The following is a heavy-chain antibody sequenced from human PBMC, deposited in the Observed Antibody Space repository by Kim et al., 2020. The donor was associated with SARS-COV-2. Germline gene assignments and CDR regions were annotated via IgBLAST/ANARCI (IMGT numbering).Heavy chain of an antibody. Sequence: SVKGRFTISRDDSKNTLYLQMNRLRAEDTAVYYCAKRPYYYDSSGYSFDYWGQGTLVTVSS. J-gene: IGHJ4*02. V-gene: IGHV3-23*01. D-gene: IGHD3-22*01. CDR3: AKRPYYYDSSGYSFDY.